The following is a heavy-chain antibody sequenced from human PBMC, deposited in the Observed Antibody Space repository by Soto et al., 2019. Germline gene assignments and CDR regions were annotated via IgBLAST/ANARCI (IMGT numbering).Heavy chain of an antibody. V-gene: IGHV3-23*01. CDR2: ITGSGGTT. CDR1: GFTFSSYA. Sequence: GGSLRLSCAASGFTFSSYAMNWVRQAPGKGLEWVSTITGSGGTTYYADSVKGRFIISRDNSKHTLYLQMNSLRTEDTAIFYCAKSVDLLFIPTVFDYWGQGALVTVSS. CDR3: AKSVDLLFIPTVFDY. J-gene: IGHJ4*02. D-gene: IGHD2-21*01.